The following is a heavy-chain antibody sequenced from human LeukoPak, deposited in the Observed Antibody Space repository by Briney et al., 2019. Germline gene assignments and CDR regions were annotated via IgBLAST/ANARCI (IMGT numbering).Heavy chain of an antibody. CDR3: ARGRDRIDY. Sequence: SETLSLTCTVSGGSISSYYWSWIRQPPGKGLEWIGYIYYSGSTNYNPSLKSRVTISVDTSKNQFSLKLSSVTAADTAVYYCARGRDRIDYWGQGTLVTVSS. D-gene: IGHD1-14*01. CDR1: GGSISSYY. CDR2: IYYSGST. V-gene: IGHV4-59*01. J-gene: IGHJ4*02.